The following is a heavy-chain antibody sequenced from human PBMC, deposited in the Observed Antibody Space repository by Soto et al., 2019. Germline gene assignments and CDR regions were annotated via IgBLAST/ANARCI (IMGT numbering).Heavy chain of an antibody. V-gene: IGHV4-4*07. Sequence: SETLSLTCTVSGGSMSSYYWTWIRQPAGKGLEWIGRVYSSGGTHYNPSLKSRVTISIDTSKNQFSLRLLSVTDADTAVYFCARGQRFSDWFDPWGQGTLATVSS. D-gene: IGHD3-3*01. CDR2: VYSSGGT. CDR1: GGSMSSYY. J-gene: IGHJ5*02. CDR3: ARGQRFSDWFDP.